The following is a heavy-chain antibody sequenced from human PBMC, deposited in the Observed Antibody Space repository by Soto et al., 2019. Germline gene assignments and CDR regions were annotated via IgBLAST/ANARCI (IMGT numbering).Heavy chain of an antibody. CDR1: GFTFSSYA. Sequence: GGSLRLSCAASGFTFSSYAMSWVRQAPGKGLEWVSAISGSGGSTYYADSVKGRFTISRDNSKNTLYLQMNSLRAEDTAVYYCAKVGWSSYYYYGMDVWGQGTTVTVSS. V-gene: IGHV3-23*01. CDR2: ISGSGGST. J-gene: IGHJ6*02. D-gene: IGHD3-3*01. CDR3: AKVGWSSYYYYGMDV.